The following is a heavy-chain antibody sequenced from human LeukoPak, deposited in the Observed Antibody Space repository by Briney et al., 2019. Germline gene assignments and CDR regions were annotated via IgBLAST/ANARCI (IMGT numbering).Heavy chain of an antibody. Sequence: ASVKVSCKASGYTFTSYDINWVRQATGQGLEWMGWMNPNNGNTGYAQKFQGRVTMPRSTSISTAYMELSSLRSEDTAVYYCARLASSSWPLYYYYGMDVWGQGTTVTVSS. D-gene: IGHD6-13*01. J-gene: IGHJ6*02. CDR2: MNPNNGNT. CDR3: ARLASSSWPLYYYYGMDV. V-gene: IGHV1-8*01. CDR1: GYTFTSYD.